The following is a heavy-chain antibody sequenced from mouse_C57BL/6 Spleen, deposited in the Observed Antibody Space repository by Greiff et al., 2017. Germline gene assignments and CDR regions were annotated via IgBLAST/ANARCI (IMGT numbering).Heavy chain of an antibody. CDR3: ARSGVYWYFDV. CDR1: GYTFPSYW. J-gene: IGHJ1*03. D-gene: IGHD3-1*01. CDR2: IDPSDSGT. V-gene: IGHV1-52*01. Sequence: VQLQQPGAELVRPGSSVKLSCKASGYTFPSYWMHWVKQRPIQGLEWIGNIDPSDSGTHYNQKFKDQATLTVDKSSSTAYMQLSSLTSEDTAVYYCARSGVYWYFDVWGTGTTLTVSS.